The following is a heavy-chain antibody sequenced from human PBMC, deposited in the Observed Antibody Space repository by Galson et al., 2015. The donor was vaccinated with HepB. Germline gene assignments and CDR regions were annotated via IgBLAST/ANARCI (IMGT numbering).Heavy chain of an antibody. D-gene: IGHD2-15*01. CDR3: ARGKEDIVVVVAATEPLGAAWFDP. CDR1: GGSISSGGYY. CDR2: IYYSGST. Sequence: LSLTCTVSGGSISSGGYYWSWIRQHPGKGLEWIGYIYYSGSTYYNPSLKSRVTISVDTSKNQFSLKLSSVTAADTAVYYCARGKEDIVVVVAATEPLGAAWFDPWGQGTLVTVSS. V-gene: IGHV4-31*03. J-gene: IGHJ5*02.